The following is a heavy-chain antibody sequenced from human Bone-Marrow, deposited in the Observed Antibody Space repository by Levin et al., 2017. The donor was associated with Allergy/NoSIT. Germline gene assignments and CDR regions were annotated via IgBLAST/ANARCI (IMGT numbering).Heavy chain of an antibody. D-gene: IGHD2-15*01. Sequence: GGSLRLSCAVSGFIFSNYAMHWVRQAPGRGLEWVAFISLDGNTQYYADSVKGRFTFSRDNSNNTLHLQMNSLRVEDTAIYYCAKDTYTCSGGSCYFFDYWGQGALVTVSS. V-gene: IGHV3-30*04. J-gene: IGHJ4*02. CDR3: AKDTYTCSGGSCYFFDY. CDR1: GFIFSNYA. CDR2: ISLDGNTQ.